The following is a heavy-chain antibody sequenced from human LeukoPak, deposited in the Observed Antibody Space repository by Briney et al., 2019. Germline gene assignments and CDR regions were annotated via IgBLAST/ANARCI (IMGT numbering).Heavy chain of an antibody. J-gene: IGHJ3*02. CDR1: GYSFTSYW. Sequence: PGESLKISCKGSGYSFTSYWIGWVRQMPGKGLEWMGIIYPGDSDTRYSPSFQGQVTISADKSISTAYLQWSSLKASDTAMYYCASASGYYYDSSGYYPGRAFDIWGHGTMVTVSS. CDR3: ASASGYYYDSSGYYPGRAFDI. V-gene: IGHV5-51*01. D-gene: IGHD3-22*01. CDR2: IYPGDSDT.